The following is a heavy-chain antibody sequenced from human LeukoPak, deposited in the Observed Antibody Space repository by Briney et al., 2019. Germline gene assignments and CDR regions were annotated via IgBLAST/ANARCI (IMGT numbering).Heavy chain of an antibody. Sequence: SETLSLTCTVSGGSISSYYWGWIRQPPGKGLEWIGSIYYSGSTYYNPSLKSRVTISVDTSKNQFSLKLSSVTAADTAVYYCASSGSGSFPLGYWGQGTLVTVSS. D-gene: IGHD3-10*01. J-gene: IGHJ4*02. V-gene: IGHV4-39*01. CDR3: ASSGSGSFPLGY. CDR2: IYYSGST. CDR1: GGSISSYY.